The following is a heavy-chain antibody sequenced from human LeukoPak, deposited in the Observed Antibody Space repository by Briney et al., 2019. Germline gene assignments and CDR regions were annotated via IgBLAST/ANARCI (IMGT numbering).Heavy chain of an antibody. V-gene: IGHV3-23*01. CDR3: AKMVLATVTDFGTFVDY. D-gene: IGHD4-17*01. CDR1: GFTFSSYA. Sequence: GGSLRLSCAASGFTFSSYAMSWVRQAPGKGLEWASAISGSGGSTYYADSVKGRFTISRDNSKNTLYLQMNSLRAEDTAVYYCAKMVLATVTDFGTFVDYWGQGTLVTVSS. J-gene: IGHJ4*02. CDR2: ISGSGGST.